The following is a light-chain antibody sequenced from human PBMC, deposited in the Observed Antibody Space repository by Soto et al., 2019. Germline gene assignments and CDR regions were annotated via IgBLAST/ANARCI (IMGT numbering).Light chain of an antibody. CDR1: QSISSN. CDR3: QQYNNWRPYT. Sequence: EIVMTQSPATLSVSPGERATLSCRASQSISSNLAWYQRRPGQAPRLLIYGASDRANCIPARFSGSGSGTEFTLTISSLQSEDFAVYYCQQYNNWRPYTFGQGTKVEIK. J-gene: IGKJ2*01. CDR2: GAS. V-gene: IGKV3-15*01.